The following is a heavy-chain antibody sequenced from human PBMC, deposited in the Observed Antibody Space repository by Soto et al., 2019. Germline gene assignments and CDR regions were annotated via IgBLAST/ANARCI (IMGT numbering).Heavy chain of an antibody. D-gene: IGHD2-8*01. CDR1: GFTFSDYY. J-gene: IGHJ4*02. V-gene: IGHV3-11*01. CDR2: ISSSGTTI. Sequence: QVQLVESGGGLVKPGGSLRLFCAASGFTFSDYYMNWIRQAPGKGLEWVSYISSSGTTIYYADSVRGRFTISRDNAKNSLYLQMNSLKAEDTAVYYCARDCSNGLCPFDYWGQGTLVTVSS. CDR3: ARDCSNGLCPFDY.